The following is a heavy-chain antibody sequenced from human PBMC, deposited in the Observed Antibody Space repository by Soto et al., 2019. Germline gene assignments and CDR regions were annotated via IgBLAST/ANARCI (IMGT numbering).Heavy chain of an antibody. CDR3: ARGGAAWTYYYYCKDV. CDR1: GYTFTGHY. V-gene: IGHV1-2*02. CDR2: VNPNGGGT. Sequence: DSVKVSCKASGYTFTGHYMHWVRQAPGQGLEWMGWVNPNGGGTILAQKFQGRVTLTRDTSISTAYMELTTLKSDDTAVYYCARGGAAWTYYYYCKDVWGQGTTVTVSS. D-gene: IGHD6-25*01. J-gene: IGHJ6*02.